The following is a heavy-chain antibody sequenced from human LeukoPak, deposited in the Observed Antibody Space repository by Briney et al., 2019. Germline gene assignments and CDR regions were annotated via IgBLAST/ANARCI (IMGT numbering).Heavy chain of an antibody. Sequence: ASVKVSCKVSGYTFTDYYMHWVQQAPGKGLEWMGLVDPEDGETIYAEKLQGRVTITADTSTDTAYMELSSLRSEDTAVYYCATGGSIAVAGTDYWGQGTLVTVSS. CDR3: ATGGSIAVAGTDY. CDR1: GYTFTDYY. CDR2: VDPEDGET. J-gene: IGHJ4*02. V-gene: IGHV1-69-2*01. D-gene: IGHD6-19*01.